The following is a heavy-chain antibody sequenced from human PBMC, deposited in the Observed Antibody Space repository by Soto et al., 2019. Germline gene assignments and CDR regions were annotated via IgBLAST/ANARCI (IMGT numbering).Heavy chain of an antibody. CDR3: AREGRYCSGGSCYRPTYYFDY. J-gene: IGHJ4*02. V-gene: IGHV6-1*01. D-gene: IGHD2-15*01. CDR1: GDSVSSNSAA. Sequence: SQTLSLTCAISGDSVSSNSAAWNWIRLSPSRGLEWLARTYYRSRWYNDYAVSVRSRITVNPDTSKNQFSLKLSSVTAADTAVYYCAREGRYCSGGSCYRPTYYFDYWGQGTLVTVSS. CDR2: TYYRSRWYN.